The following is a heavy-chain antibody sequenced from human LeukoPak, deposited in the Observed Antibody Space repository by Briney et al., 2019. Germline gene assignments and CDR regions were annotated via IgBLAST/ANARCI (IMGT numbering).Heavy chain of an antibody. Sequence: GGSLRLSCAASGFTVSSNYMSWVRQAPGKGLEWVSVIYSGGSTYYADSVKGRFTISRDNSKNTLYLQMNSLRAEDTAVYYCARDQDYGDSHYFDCWGQGTLVTVSS. D-gene: IGHD4-17*01. CDR2: IYSGGST. J-gene: IGHJ4*02. CDR1: GFTVSSNY. CDR3: ARDQDYGDSHYFDC. V-gene: IGHV3-53*01.